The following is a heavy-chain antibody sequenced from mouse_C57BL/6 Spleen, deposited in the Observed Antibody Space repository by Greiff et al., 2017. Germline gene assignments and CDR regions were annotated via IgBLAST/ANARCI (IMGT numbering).Heavy chain of an antibody. Sequence: EVQLQQSGPELVKPGASVKISCKASGYTFTDYYMNWVKQSHGKSLEWIGDINPNNGGTSYNQKFKGKATLTVDKSSSTAYMELRSLTSEDSAVYYCARSGTTVVATGCDCWGQGTTLTVAS. CDR2: INPNNGGT. CDR3: ARSGTTVVATGCDC. CDR1: GYTFTDYY. V-gene: IGHV1-26*01. D-gene: IGHD1-1*01. J-gene: IGHJ2*01.